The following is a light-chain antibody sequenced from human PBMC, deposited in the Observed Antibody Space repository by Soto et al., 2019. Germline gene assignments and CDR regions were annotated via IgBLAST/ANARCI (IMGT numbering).Light chain of an antibody. CDR3: QQYNDWPPLT. Sequence: EIVMTQSPATLSVSPGERATLSCRASQSVGNNLAWYQQQPGQAPRLLIHGASTRATGVPGRFSGSGSGTDFTLTIASLQSEDFAVYYCQQYNDWPPLTFGGGTKVEIK. J-gene: IGKJ4*01. CDR1: QSVGNN. V-gene: IGKV3-15*01. CDR2: GAS.